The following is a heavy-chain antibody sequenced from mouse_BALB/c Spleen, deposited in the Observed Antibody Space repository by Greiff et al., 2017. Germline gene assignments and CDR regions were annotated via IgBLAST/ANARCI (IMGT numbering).Heavy chain of an antibody. J-gene: IGHJ2*01. D-gene: IGHD1-1*01. CDR1: GYTFTSYV. Sequence: EVQLQQSGPELVKPGASVKMSCKASGYTFTSYVMHWVKQKPGQGLEWIGYINPYNDGTKYNEKFKGKATLTSDKSSSTAYMELSSLTSEDSAVYYCAREDGIGYGSSYGDYWGQGTTLTVAA. V-gene: IGHV1-14*01. CDR3: AREDGIGYGSSYGDY. CDR2: INPYNDGT.